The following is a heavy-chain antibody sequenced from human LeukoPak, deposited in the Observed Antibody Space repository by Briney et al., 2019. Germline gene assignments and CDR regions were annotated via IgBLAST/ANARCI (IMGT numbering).Heavy chain of an antibody. Sequence: GGSLRLSCAASGFTFSNASMNWVRQAPGKGLEWVSSISSSSSYIYYADSVKGRFTISRDNAKNSLYLQMNSLRAEDTAVYYCAREDIVATMTFDYWGQGTLVTVSS. V-gene: IGHV3-21*01. CDR1: GFTFSNAS. CDR2: ISSSSSYI. CDR3: AREDIVATMTFDY. J-gene: IGHJ4*02. D-gene: IGHD5-12*01.